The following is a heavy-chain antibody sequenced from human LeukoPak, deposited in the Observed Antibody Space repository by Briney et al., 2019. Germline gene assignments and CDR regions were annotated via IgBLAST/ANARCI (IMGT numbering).Heavy chain of an antibody. V-gene: IGHV3-7*03. CDR3: ARYNSAWKTDDY. D-gene: IGHD6-19*01. Sequence: GGSLRLSCAASGFTFNSYWMTWVSQRPGKGLGWVADIKQDGSDKYYAGSVKGRYTISRDNAKNSLYLQMNSLRAEDTAVYFCARYNSAWKTDDYWGQGTLVTVSS. J-gene: IGHJ4*02. CDR1: GFTFNSYW. CDR2: IKQDGSDK.